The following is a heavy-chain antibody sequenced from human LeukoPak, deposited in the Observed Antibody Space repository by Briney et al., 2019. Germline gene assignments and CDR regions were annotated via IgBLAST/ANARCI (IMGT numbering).Heavy chain of an antibody. V-gene: IGHV3-23*01. J-gene: IGHJ4*02. CDR3: TKFDAPSGRENY. CDR1: GFPFSRYA. Sequence: PGGSLRLSCAASGFPFSRYAMNWVRQAPGKGLEWVSTISGSDTSTYHADSVKGRFTISRDNSKNTLYMQMNSLRAEDTAVYYCTKFDAPSGRENYWGQGTLVTVSS. CDR2: ISGSDTST.